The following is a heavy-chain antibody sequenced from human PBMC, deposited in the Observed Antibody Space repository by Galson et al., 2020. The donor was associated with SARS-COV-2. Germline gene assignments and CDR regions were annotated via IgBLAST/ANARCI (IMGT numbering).Heavy chain of an antibody. D-gene: IGHD4-17*01. J-gene: IGHJ6*02. CDR2: ISSSGSTI. V-gene: IGHV3-48*03. Sequence: GESLKISCAASGFTFSSYAMNWVRQAPGKGLEWVSYISSSGSTIYYADSVKGRFTISRDNAKNSLYLQMNSLRAEDTAVYYCARDFGYGDYALGNYYYYYGMDVWGQGTTVTVSS. CDR1: GFTFSSYA. CDR3: ARDFGYGDYALGNYYYYYGMDV.